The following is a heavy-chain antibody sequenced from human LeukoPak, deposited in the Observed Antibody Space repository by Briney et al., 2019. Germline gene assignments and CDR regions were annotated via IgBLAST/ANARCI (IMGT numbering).Heavy chain of an antibody. CDR3: ARDTFGGVIAPGYYFDY. D-gene: IGHD3-16*02. V-gene: IGHV4-4*07. CDR2: IYTSGST. Sequence: SETLSLTCTVSGGSISSYYWSWIRQPAGKGLEWIGRIYTSGSTNYNPSLKSRVTMSVDTSKNQFSLKLSSVTAADTAVYYCARDTFGGVIAPGYYFDYWGQGTLVTVSS. J-gene: IGHJ4*02. CDR1: GGSISSYY.